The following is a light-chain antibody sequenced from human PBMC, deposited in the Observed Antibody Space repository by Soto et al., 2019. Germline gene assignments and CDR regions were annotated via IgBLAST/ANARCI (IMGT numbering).Light chain of an antibody. Sequence: QSVLTQPASVSGSPGQSITISCTGTSSDVGGYNYVSRYQQHPGKAPKLMIYDVSNRPSGVSNRFSGSKSGNAASLTISGLQAEDEADYYCSSYTSSSTLPNVFGTGTKVTVL. CDR1: SSDVGGYNY. J-gene: IGLJ1*01. V-gene: IGLV2-14*01. CDR3: SSYTSSSTLPNV. CDR2: DVS.